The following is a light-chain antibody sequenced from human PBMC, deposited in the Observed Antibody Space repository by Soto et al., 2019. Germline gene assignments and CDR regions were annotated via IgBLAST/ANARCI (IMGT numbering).Light chain of an antibody. Sequence: QAVVTQPPSVSGAPGQRVTISCTGSSSNIGAVYDIHWYQQLPGTAPRLLIYGNSNRPSGVPDRFSGSNSGTSASLAITGLQAEDEADYYCQSYDSFLVFGTGTKLTVL. V-gene: IGLV1-40*01. CDR2: GNS. CDR1: SSNIGAVYD. CDR3: QSYDSFLV. J-gene: IGLJ1*01.